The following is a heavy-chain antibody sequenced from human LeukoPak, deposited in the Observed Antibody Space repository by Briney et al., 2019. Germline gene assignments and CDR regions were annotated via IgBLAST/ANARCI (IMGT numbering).Heavy chain of an antibody. CDR2: MYYSESA. D-gene: IGHD6-25*01. Sequence: PSETLSLTCTVSGGSISNNFWTWIRQPPGKGLECIGFMYYSESASYNPSLNSRVTVSVDKSKNQISLKLTSVTAADTAVYYCARFPASAEYRHYYHMDVWGKGTTVTVSS. CDR3: ARFPASAEYRHYYHMDV. V-gene: IGHV4-59*01. J-gene: IGHJ6*03. CDR1: GGSISNNF.